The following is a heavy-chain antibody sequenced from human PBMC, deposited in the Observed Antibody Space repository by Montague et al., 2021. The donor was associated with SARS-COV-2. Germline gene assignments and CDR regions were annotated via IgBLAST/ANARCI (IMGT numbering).Heavy chain of an antibody. CDR1: GGSISSSSYY. D-gene: IGHD6-13*01. V-gene: IGHV4-39*01. CDR2: IYSSGST. J-gene: IGHJ6*02. CDR3: ASEGVEYSSSWYARYYYYGMDV. Sequence: SETLSLTCTVSGGSISSSSYYWGWIRQPPGKGLEWIGSIYSSGSTYYNPSLKSRVTISVDTSKNQFSLKLSSVTAADTAVYYCASEGVEYSSSWYARYYYYGMDVWGQGTTVTVSS.